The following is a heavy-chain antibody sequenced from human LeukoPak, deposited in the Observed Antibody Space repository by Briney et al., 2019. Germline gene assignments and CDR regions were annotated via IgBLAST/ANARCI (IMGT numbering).Heavy chain of an antibody. CDR3: AREAGTYYDILTGYYRPYYFDY. V-gene: IGHV3-23*01. CDR2: SSDTT. CDR1: GFTFSSYA. Sequence: PGGSLRLSCAASGFTFSSYAMSWVRQAPRKGLEWVSTSSDTTYYTDSVRGRFTISRDNAKNTLYLQMNSLRAEDTAVYYCAREAGTYYDILTGYYRPYYFDYWGQGTLVTVSS. D-gene: IGHD3-9*01. J-gene: IGHJ4*02.